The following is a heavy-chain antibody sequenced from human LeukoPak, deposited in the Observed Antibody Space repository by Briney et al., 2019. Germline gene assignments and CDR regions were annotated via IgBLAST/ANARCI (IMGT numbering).Heavy chain of an antibody. V-gene: IGHV1-69*04. CDR1: GGTFSSYG. D-gene: IGHD4-17*01. Sequence: SVKVSCKASGGTFSSYGISWVRQAPGQGLDWMGRIIPIQGITNYARKFQGRVTITADKSTSTAYMELSSLRSEDTAVFYCASDREDYGPLALHYWGQGTLVSVSS. CDR3: ASDREDYGPLALHY. J-gene: IGHJ4*02. CDR2: IIPIQGIT.